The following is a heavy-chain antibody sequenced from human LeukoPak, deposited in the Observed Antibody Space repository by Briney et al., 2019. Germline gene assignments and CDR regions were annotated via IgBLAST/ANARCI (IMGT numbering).Heavy chain of an antibody. CDR3: ARVNYGDYLPSFDY. Sequence: GGSLRLSCAASGFTFSSYSMSWVRQAPGKGVEWVSAITGSGGSTYYADSVKGRFTISRDNAKNSLYLQMNSLRAEDTAVYYCARVNYGDYLPSFDYWGQGTLVTVSS. CDR2: ITGSGGST. D-gene: IGHD4-17*01. V-gene: IGHV3-23*01. CDR1: GFTFSSYS. J-gene: IGHJ4*02.